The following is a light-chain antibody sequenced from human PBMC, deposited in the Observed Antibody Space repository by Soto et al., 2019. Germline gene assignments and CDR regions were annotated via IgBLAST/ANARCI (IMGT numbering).Light chain of an antibody. Sequence: QSALTQPASVSGSPGQSITISCTGTSSGVGSYNLVSWYQQHPGKAPKLMIYEGSKRPSGVSNRFSGSKSGNTASLTISGLQAEDEADYYCCSYAGSSTSFGTGTKVTV. CDR3: CSYAGSSTS. CDR1: SSGVGSYNL. CDR2: EGS. V-gene: IGLV2-23*01. J-gene: IGLJ1*01.